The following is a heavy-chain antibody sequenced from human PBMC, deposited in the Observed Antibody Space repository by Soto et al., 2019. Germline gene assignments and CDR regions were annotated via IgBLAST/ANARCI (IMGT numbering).Heavy chain of an antibody. J-gene: IGHJ4*02. CDR1: DSSNRGCH. CDR3: TTGGDASKTGY. CDR2: IHYSGTT. V-gene: IGHV4-31*11. D-gene: IGHD1-1*01. Sequence: PSETHSHTCAVADSSNRGCHRSWKRQHPGKGLEWIGYIHYSGTTYYNPSLKSRVAISVDTSRNDFPLRLSSVTAADTAVYYCTTGGDASKTGYWGQGTLVTVSS.